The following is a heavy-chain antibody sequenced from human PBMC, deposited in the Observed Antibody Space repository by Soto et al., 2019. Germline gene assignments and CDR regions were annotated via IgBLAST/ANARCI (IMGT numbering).Heavy chain of an antibody. CDR2: IDSTGGDT. CDR3: ARGLSTTFDY. D-gene: IGHD1-1*01. CDR1: GFTFTNYV. J-gene: IGHJ4*02. V-gene: IGHV3-23*04. Sequence: EVQLVESGGGLVQPGGSLRLSCSASGFTFTNYVMNWVRQAPGKGLEWVSAIDSTGGDTYYADSVKGRFTISRDNSKNTLHLQMSSLRAEDTAVYYCARGLSTTFDYWGQGTLVTVSS.